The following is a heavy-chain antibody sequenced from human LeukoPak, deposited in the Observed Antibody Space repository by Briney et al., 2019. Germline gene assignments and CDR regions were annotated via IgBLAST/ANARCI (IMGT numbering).Heavy chain of an antibody. CDR2: ISGSGDNT. Sequence: GGSLRLSCAASGFTFGSYAMTWVRQARGKGLEWVSGISGSGDNTYHADSVKGRFTISRDNSKNTLYLQMNSLRAEDTAVYYCAKDYIGTYFPHQPDSWGQGAVVFVS. CDR1: GFTFGSYA. J-gene: IGHJ4*02. V-gene: IGHV3-23*01. CDR3: AKDYIGTYFPHQPDS. D-gene: IGHD1-26*01.